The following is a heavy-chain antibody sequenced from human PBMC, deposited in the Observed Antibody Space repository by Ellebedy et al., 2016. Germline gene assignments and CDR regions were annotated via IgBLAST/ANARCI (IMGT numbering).Heavy chain of an antibody. CDR2: MSTNGNS. CDR1: GDSINAGTYY. V-gene: IGHV4-61*02. CDR3: ATLTIPGGSDS. J-gene: IGHJ4*02. D-gene: IGHD5-24*01. Sequence: SETLSLXCIVSGDSINAGTYYWSWIRQPAGKGLEWIGRMSTNGNSIYNPSLKSRVTMSVDTSKNHFSLELRSVTAADTAVYYCATLTIPGGSDSWGQGTLVTVSS.